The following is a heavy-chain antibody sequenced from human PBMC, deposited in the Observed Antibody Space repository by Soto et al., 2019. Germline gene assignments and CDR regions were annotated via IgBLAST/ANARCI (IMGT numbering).Heavy chain of an antibody. CDR3: ARDVDADFRTDFDY. CDR2: ISGSSGST. J-gene: IGHJ4*02. CDR1: GFTFSSYA. V-gene: IGHV3-23*01. D-gene: IGHD4-17*01. Sequence: GGSLRLSCVVSGFTFSSYAMSWVRQAPGKGLEWVSGISGSSGSTYYADSVKGRFTISRDNSKNTLYLQMSSLRADDTALYYCARDVDADFRTDFDYWGRGTLVTSPQ.